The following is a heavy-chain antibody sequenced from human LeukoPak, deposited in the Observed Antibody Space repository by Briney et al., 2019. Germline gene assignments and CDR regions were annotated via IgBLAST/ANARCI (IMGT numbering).Heavy chain of an antibody. CDR1: GFAFSAYE. CDR3: TTLGYHLDS. J-gene: IGHJ4*02. D-gene: IGHD3-16*02. V-gene: IGHV3-48*03. Sequence: PGGSLRLSCLASGFAFSAYEINWVRQATGGGLEWVSYISGSDTTTYYADSVRGRFTIFRDNANNSLDLQMNSLRAEDTALYYCTTLGYHLDSWGQGALVTVSS. CDR2: ISGSDTTT.